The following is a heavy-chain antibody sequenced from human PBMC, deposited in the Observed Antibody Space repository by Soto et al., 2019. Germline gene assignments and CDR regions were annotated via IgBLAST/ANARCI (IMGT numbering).Heavy chain of an antibody. V-gene: IGHV3-53*01. J-gene: IGHJ5*02. CDR2: IWSAGLT. Sequence: EAQVVESGGGLIQPGGSLRLSCAASGFTVSSKYMTWVRQAPGKGLEWVSIIWSAGLTYYADSVKGRFTISRDNSKNTLYLQMNSLRAEDSALYYCARELPQYLWGQGTLVTVSS. CDR3: ARELPQYL. CDR1: GFTVSSKY.